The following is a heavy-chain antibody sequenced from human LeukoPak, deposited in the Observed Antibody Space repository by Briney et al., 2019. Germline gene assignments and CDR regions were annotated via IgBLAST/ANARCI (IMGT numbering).Heavy chain of an antibody. Sequence: GGSLRLSCVASGLTFSSYAMNWVRQAPGKGLQWVSSISGSGGTTYIADSVKGRFTISRDNSKNTLFLEMNSLRVEDTALYYCAKGAVESLDYYFYMEVWGTGTTVTVSS. J-gene: IGHJ6*03. CDR3: AKGAVESLDYYFYMEV. CDR1: GLTFSSYA. V-gene: IGHV3-23*01. CDR2: ISGSGGTT.